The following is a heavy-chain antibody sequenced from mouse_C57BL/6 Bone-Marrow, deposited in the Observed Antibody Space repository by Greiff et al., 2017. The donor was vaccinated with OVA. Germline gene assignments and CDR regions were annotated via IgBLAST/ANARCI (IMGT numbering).Heavy chain of an antibody. CDR3: ARETFDY. CDR2: INPYNGGT. Sequence: VQLQQSGPVLVKPGASVKMSCKASGYTFTDYYMNWVKQSHGKSLEWIGVINPYNGGTSYNQKFKGKATLTVDKSSSTAYMALNRLTSEYSSVSYCARETFDYWGPGPSVPVSS. J-gene: IGHJ4*01. V-gene: IGHV1-19*01. CDR1: GYTFTDYY.